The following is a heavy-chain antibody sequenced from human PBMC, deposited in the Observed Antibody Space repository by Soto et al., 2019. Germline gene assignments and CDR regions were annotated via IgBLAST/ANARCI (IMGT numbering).Heavy chain of an antibody. CDR1: GGTFSSYA. CDR2: IIPIFGTA. J-gene: IGHJ6*02. V-gene: IGHV1-69*13. D-gene: IGHD1-7*01. CDR3: ARSTTGTTGYYYYGMDV. Sequence: ALVKVSCKASGGTFSSYAISWVRQAPGQGLEWMGGIIPIFGTANYAQKFQGRVTITADESTSTAYMELSSLRSEDTAVYYCARSTTGTTGYYYYGMDVWGQGTTVTVSS.